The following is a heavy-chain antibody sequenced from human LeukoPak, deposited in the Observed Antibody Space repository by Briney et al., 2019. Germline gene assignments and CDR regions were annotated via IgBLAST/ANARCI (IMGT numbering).Heavy chain of an antibody. V-gene: IGHV4-38-2*01. J-gene: IGHJ5*02. Sequence: SETLSLTCAVSGYSISSGYYWGWIRQPPGQGLEWIGSIYHSGSTYYNPSLKSRVTISVDTSKNQFSLKLSSVTAADTAVYYCARQGGSGYDNNWFDPWGQGTLVTVSS. CDR2: IYHSGST. CDR1: GYSISSGYY. CDR3: ARQGGSGYDNNWFDP. D-gene: IGHD3-22*01.